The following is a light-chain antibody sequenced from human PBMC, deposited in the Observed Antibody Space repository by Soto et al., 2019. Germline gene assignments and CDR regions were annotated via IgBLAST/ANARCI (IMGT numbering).Light chain of an antibody. CDR3: MQTVQFPWT. CDR2: DIS. J-gene: IGKJ1*01. V-gene: IGKV2D-29*01. Sequence: EIVLTQSPLSLSVTPGQPASISCKSSASLLYRDGKTYFYWYLQKPGQVPQLLIYDISNRFSGVPDRFSGSASGTDFTLKISRVEAEDIGIYYCMQTVQFPWTFGQGTKVEIK. CDR1: ASLLYRDGKTY.